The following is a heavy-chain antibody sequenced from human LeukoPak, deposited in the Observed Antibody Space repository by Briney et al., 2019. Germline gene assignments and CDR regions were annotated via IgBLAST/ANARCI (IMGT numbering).Heavy chain of an antibody. J-gene: IGHJ6*02. CDR2: ISAYNGNT. CDR3: ARERSVGDSSGHYSYYYGMDV. Sequence: ASVKVSCKASGYTFTSYGISWVRQAPGQGLEWMGWISAYNGNTNYAQKLQGRVTMTTDTSTSTAYMELRSLRSDDTAVYYCARERSVGDSSGHYSYYYGMDVWGQGTTVTVSS. D-gene: IGHD3-22*01. V-gene: IGHV1-18*01. CDR1: GYTFTSYG.